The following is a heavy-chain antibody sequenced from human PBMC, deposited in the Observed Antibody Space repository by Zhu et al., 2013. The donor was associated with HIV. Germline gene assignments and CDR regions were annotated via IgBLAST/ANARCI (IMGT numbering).Heavy chain of an antibody. J-gene: IGHJ3*02. CDR1: GGSISSSSYY. CDR3: ARAKWGMATIPGAFDY. Sequence: QVQLQESGPGLVKPSETLSLTCTVSGGSISSSSYYWGWIRQPPGKGLEWIGSIYYSGSTYYNPSLKSRVTISVDTSKNQFSLKLSSVTAADTAVYYCARAKWGMATIPGAFDYLGPRDKWSPSLQ. V-gene: IGHV4-39*07. CDR2: IYYSGST. D-gene: IGHD5-12*01.